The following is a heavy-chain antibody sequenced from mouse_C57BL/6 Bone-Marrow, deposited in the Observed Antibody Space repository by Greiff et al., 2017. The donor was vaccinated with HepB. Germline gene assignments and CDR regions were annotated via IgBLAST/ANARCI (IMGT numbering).Heavy chain of an antibody. CDR2: INPSSGYT. CDR1: GYTFTSYT. J-gene: IGHJ3*01. V-gene: IGHV1-4*01. CDR3: ARLGVYVAWFAY. Sequence: QVQLQQSGAELARPGASVKMSCKASGYTFTSYTMHWVKQRPGQGLEWIGYINPSSGYTKYNQKFKDKATLTADKSSSTAYMQLSSLTSEYSAVYYCARLGVYVAWFAYWGQGTLVTVSA. D-gene: IGHD2-12*01.